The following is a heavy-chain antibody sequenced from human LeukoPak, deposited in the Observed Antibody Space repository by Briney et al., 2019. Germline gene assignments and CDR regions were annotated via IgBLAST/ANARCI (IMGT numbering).Heavy chain of an antibody. CDR1: GFTFSSYA. V-gene: IGHV3-23*01. CDR3: AKARWELRSATDWFDP. D-gene: IGHD1-26*01. J-gene: IGHJ5*02. Sequence: GGSLRLSCAASGFTFSSYAMSWVRQAPGKGLEWVSAISGSGGSTYYADSVKGRFTISRDNSKNTLYLQMNSLRAEDTAVYYCAKARWELRSATDWFDPWGQGTLVTVSS. CDR2: ISGSGGST.